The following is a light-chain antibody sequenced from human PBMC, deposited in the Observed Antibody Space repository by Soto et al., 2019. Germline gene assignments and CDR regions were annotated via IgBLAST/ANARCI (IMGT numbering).Light chain of an antibody. J-gene: IGKJ1*01. Sequence: EIVLTQSPGSLSLSPGERATLSCRASQSVDSSFFAWYQQKPGQAPRLLIYGASNRATGIPDRCSGSGSGKDFPLIISRLHPEVFAVYYCQQNGSSATFGQGTKVEIK. CDR1: QSVDSSF. V-gene: IGKV3-20*01. CDR2: GAS. CDR3: QQNGSSAT.